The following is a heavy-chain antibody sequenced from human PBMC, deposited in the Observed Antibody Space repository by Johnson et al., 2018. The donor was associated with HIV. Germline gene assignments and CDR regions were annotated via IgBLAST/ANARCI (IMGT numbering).Heavy chain of an antibody. Sequence: QVQLVESGGGVVQPGGSLRLSCAASGFTFSSYGMHWVRQAPGKGLEWVAFIRYDGSNKYYADSVKGRFTISRDNSKNTLYLQMNSLRAEDTAVYYCAKDVGNYWPNAFDIWGQGTTVTVSS. V-gene: IGHV3-30*02. CDR1: GFTFSSYG. D-gene: IGHD3-22*01. CDR2: IRYDGSNK. CDR3: AKDVGNYWPNAFDI. J-gene: IGHJ3*02.